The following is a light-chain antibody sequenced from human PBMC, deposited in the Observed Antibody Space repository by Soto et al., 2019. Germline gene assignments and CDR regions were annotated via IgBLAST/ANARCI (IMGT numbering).Light chain of an antibody. CDR3: HSYDSSLSGRVV. J-gene: IGLJ2*01. CDR1: SSNIGAGYD. V-gene: IGLV1-40*01. CDR2: GNS. Sequence: QSVLTQPLSVSGAPGQRVTISCTGSSSNIGAGYDVHWYQQLPGTAPKLLIYGNSNRPSGVPDRFSGSKSGTSASLAITGLQAEDEADYYCHSYDSSLSGRVVFGGGTKLTVL.